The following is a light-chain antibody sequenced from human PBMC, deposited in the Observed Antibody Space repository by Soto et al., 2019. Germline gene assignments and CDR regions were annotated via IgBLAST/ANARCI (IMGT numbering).Light chain of an antibody. CDR1: AGISSS. CDR3: QQYTNLPYT. Sequence: DVQMTHSPSTLSASLGEPVHLACRASAGISSSSAWYKQKPGKAPRLLIYKASTLERGVPSKFSGTGSGTVFTLTISSLQPDDFGTYHCQQYTNLPYTFGQGTKVDIK. J-gene: IGKJ2*01. CDR2: KAS. V-gene: IGKV1-5*03.